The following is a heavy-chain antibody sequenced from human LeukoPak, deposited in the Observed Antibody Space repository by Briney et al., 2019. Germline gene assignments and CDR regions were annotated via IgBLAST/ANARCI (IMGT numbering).Heavy chain of an antibody. CDR2: ISGDGTTI. V-gene: IGHV3-74*01. J-gene: IGHJ4*02. D-gene: IGHD2-15*01. CDR1: GCTFSNFY. Sequence: GGSLSLSCAASGCTFSNFYIHWVRLAPGKGLVWLSRISGDGTTINYADSVKGRFTISRDNAKNTLYLQINNLRAEDTAVYYCARTEAHGGSFFPYWGQGTLVTVSS. CDR3: ARTEAHGGSFFPY.